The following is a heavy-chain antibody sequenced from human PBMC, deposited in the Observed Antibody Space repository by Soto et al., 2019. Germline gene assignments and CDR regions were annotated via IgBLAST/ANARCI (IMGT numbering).Heavy chain of an antibody. CDR1: GFTFSSYG. V-gene: IGHV3-33*01. Sequence: GGSLRLSCAASGFTFSSYGMHWVRQAPGKGLEWVAVIWYDGSNKYYADSVKGRFTISRDNSKNTLYLQMNSLRAEDTAVYYCARDYGDYGGPRIYYYSGMDVWGQGTTVTVSS. J-gene: IGHJ6*02. D-gene: IGHD4-17*01. CDR2: IWYDGSNK. CDR3: ARDYGDYGGPRIYYYSGMDV.